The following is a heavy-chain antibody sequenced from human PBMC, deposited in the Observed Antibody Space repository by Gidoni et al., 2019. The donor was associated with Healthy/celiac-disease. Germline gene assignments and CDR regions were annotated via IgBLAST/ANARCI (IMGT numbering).Heavy chain of an antibody. D-gene: IGHD2-21*02. J-gene: IGHJ6*02. Sequence: EVQLVESGGGLVKPGGSLRLSCAASGFTFSSYSMHWVRQAPGKGLEWVSSISSSSSYIYYADSVKGRFTISRDNAKNSLYLQMNSLRAEDTAVYYCARDSVVVTAIPSTYYYYYGMDVWGQGTTVTVSS. V-gene: IGHV3-21*01. CDR1: GFTFSSYS. CDR2: ISSSSSYI. CDR3: ARDSVVVTAIPSTYYYYYGMDV.